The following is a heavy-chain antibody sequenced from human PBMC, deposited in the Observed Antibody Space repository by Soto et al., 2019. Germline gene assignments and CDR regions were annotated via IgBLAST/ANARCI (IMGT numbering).Heavy chain of an antibody. CDR3: ATLIYSSGWQLPEY. V-gene: IGHV3-30*03. J-gene: IGHJ4*02. Sequence: QVQLVESGGGVVQPGRSLRLSCAASGFIFSSFGMHWVRQAPGKGLEWVAVISYEGSSKYYTDSVKGRFTISRDNSKNTLFLQMNSLRAEDTAVYYCATLIYSSGWQLPEYWGQGTLVTVSS. D-gene: IGHD6-19*01. CDR1: GFIFSSFG. CDR2: ISYEGSSK.